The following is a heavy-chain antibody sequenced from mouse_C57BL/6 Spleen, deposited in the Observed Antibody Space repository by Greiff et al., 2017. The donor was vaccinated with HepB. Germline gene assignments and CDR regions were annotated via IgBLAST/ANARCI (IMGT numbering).Heavy chain of an antibody. D-gene: IGHD2-5*01. V-gene: IGHV5-4*01. CDR3: ARDVYSNYVLYAMDY. CDR2: ISDGGSYT. Sequence: EVQVVESGGGLVKPGGSLKLSCAASGFTFSSYAMSWVRQTPEKRLEWVATISDGGSYTYYPDNVKGRFTISRDNAKNNLYLQMSHLKSEDTAMYYCARDVYSNYVLYAMDYWGQGTSVTVSS. CDR1: GFTFSSYA. J-gene: IGHJ4*01.